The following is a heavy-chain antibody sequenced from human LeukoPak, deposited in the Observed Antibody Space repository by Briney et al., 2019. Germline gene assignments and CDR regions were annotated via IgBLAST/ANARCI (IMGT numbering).Heavy chain of an antibody. CDR3: ARGSSYGTPSDFDY. V-gene: IGHV4-34*01. CDR2: INHSGST. CDR1: GGSFSGYY. J-gene: IGHJ4*02. D-gene: IGHD5-18*01. Sequence: PSETLSLTCAVYGGSFSGYYWSWICQPPGKGLEWIGEINHSGSTNYNPSLKSRFTISVDTSKNQFSLKLSSVTAADTAVYYCARGSSYGTPSDFDYWGQGTLVTVSS.